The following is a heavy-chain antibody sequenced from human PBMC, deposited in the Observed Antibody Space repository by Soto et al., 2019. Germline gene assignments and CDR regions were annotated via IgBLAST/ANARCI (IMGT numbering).Heavy chain of an antibody. J-gene: IGHJ4*02. CDR1: GFTFSSYA. CDR3: ARPEEEWLYYFDY. D-gene: IGHD3-3*01. CDR2: ISYDGSNK. Sequence: QVQLVESGGGVVQPGRSLRLSCAASGFTFSSYAMHWVRQAPGKGLEWVAVISYDGSNKYYADSVKGRFTISRDNSQNTLYLQMNSLRAEDTAVYYCARPEEEWLYYFDYWGQGTLVTVSS. V-gene: IGHV3-30-3*01.